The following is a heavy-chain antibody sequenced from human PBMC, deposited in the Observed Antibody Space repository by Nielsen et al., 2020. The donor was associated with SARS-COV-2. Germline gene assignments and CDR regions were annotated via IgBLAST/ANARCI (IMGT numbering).Heavy chain of an antibody. CDR1: GFTFSSYG. V-gene: IGHV3-33*01. J-gene: IGHJ6*02. D-gene: IGHD6-19*01. CDR3: ARDRGKQWLVLDGMDV. CDR2: IWYDGSNK. Sequence: GESLKISCAASGFTFSSYGMHWVRQAPGKGLEWVAVIWYDGSNKYYADSVKGRFTISRDNSKNTLYLQKNSLRAEDTAVYYCARDRGKQWLVLDGMDVWGQGTTVTVSS.